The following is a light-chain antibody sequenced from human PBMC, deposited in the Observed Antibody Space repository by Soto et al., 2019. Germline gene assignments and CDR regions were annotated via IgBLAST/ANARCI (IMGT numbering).Light chain of an antibody. V-gene: IGKV1D-12*01. CDR2: AAS. J-gene: IGKJ4*01. Sequence: DIQMTQSPPSVSASVGDRVTITCRASQGIGRWLAWYQQKPGKAPKLLIYAASSLQSEVPSRFSGSGSGTDFTLTISSLQPEDFATYHCQQANSFPPTFGGGTKVEIQ. CDR1: QGIGRW. CDR3: QQANSFPPT.